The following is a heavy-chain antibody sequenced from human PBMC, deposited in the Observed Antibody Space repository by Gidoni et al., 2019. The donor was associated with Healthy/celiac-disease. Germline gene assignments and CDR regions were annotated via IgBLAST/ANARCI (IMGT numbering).Heavy chain of an antibody. Sequence: GFTFSSYAMHWVRQAPGKGLEWVAVISYDGSNKYYADSVKGRFTISRDNSKNTLYLQMNSLRAEDTAVYYCAIDRNYDYIWGSWAFDYWGQGTLVTVSS. CDR3: AIDRNYDYIWGSWAFDY. CDR2: ISYDGSNK. CDR1: GFTFSSYA. J-gene: IGHJ4*02. D-gene: IGHD3-16*01. V-gene: IGHV3-30-3*01.